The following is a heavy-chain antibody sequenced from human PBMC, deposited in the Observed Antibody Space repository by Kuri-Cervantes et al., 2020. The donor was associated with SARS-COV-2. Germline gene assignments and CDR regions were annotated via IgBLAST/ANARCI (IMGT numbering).Heavy chain of an antibody. V-gene: IGHV1-46*01. J-gene: IGHJ4*02. Sequence: ASVKVSCKASGYTFTSYYMHWVRQAPGQGLEWMGIINPSGGSTSYAQKFQGRVTMTRDTSISTAYMELSRLRSDDTAVYYCAREVELTGDRGESNYFDYWGQGTLVTVSS. CDR1: GYTFTSYY. CDR2: INPSGGST. D-gene: IGHD7-27*01. CDR3: AREVELTGDRGESNYFDY.